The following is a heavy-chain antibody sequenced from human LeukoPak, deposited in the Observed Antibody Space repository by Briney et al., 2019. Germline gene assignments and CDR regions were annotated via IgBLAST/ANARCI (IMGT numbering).Heavy chain of an antibody. J-gene: IGHJ4*02. Sequence: PGGSLRLSCAASGFTFSSYGMHWVRQAPGKGLEWVSFIRDDGNEKYYTDSVKGRFTISRDNSKNTLYLQMNSLRPEDTAVYYCAKNRSPGGEGVINYWGGGPLVTVSS. V-gene: IGHV3-30*02. CDR2: IRDDGNEK. CDR3: AKNRSPGGEGVINY. D-gene: IGHD3-10*01. CDR1: GFTFSSYG.